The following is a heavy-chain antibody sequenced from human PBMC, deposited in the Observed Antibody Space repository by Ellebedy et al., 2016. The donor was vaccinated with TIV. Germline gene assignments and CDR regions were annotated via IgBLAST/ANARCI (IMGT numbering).Heavy chain of an antibody. CDR2: IYHTGSA. CDR3: ASGLTGDYGAFDV. V-gene: IGHV4-4*02. J-gene: IGHJ3*01. Sequence: MPGGSLRLSCAVSGGSISSTNWWSWVRQPPGKGLEWIGEIYHTGSANYNPSLKSRVTISLDKSKSQFSLNLNSVTAADTAVYYCASGLTGDYGAFDVWGPGTMVTVSS. D-gene: IGHD4-17*01. CDR1: GGSISSTNW.